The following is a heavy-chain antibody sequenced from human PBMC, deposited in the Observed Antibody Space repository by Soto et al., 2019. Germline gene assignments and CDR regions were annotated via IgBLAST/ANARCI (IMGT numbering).Heavy chain of an antibody. CDR2: ISWNSVTI. J-gene: IGHJ5*02. V-gene: IGHV3-9*01. CDR3: VRASGSQPRAGWFDP. Sequence: EVQLVESGGGLAQPGWSRRLSCAASGFNFDDHAMHWVRQTPGKGLEWVSGISWNSVTINYADSIKGRFTISRDNAKRTLYMQMNNMRSADTAMYFCVRASGSQPRAGWFDPWCQGTLVTVS. CDR1: GFNFDDHA. D-gene: IGHD1-26*01.